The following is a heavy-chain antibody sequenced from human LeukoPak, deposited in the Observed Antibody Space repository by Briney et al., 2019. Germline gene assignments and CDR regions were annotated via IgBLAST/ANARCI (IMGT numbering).Heavy chain of an antibody. Sequence: PGGSLRLSCAASGFSLSGHWMSWVRQTPGKGLEWVANIKQDGSEEYYVDSVKGRFTISRDNAKNSLYLQMNSLRGEDTAMYYCARWANTIDYWGQGAQVTVSS. CDR1: GFSLSGHW. CDR2: IKQDGSEE. J-gene: IGHJ4*02. CDR3: ARWANTIDY. V-gene: IGHV3-7*01.